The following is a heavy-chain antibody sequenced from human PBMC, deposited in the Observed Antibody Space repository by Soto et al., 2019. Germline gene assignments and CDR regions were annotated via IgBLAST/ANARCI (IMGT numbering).Heavy chain of an antibody. J-gene: IGHJ3*02. CDR2: IIPIFGTA. Sequence: SVKVSCKASGGTFSSYAISWVRQAPGQGLEWMGGIIPIFGTANYAQKFQGRVTITADKSTSTAYMELSSLRSEDTAVYYCARDHYDILTGSVYGAQDAFDIWGQGTMVTVSS. CDR3: ARDHYDILTGSVYGAQDAFDI. CDR1: GGTFSSYA. D-gene: IGHD3-9*01. V-gene: IGHV1-69*06.